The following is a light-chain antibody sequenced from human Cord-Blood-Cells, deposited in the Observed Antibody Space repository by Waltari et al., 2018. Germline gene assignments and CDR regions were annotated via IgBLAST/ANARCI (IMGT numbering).Light chain of an antibody. CDR1: SSDVGSYNR. CDR2: EVS. CDR3: SSYTSSSTFV. V-gene: IGLV2-18*02. J-gene: IGLJ2*01. Sequence: QSALTQPPSVSGSPGQSVTISCTGTSSDVGSYNRFSWYQQPPGPAPKLMIYEVSNRPSGVPDRFSGSKSGNTASLTISGLQAEDEADYYCSSYTSSSTFVLGGGTKLTVL.